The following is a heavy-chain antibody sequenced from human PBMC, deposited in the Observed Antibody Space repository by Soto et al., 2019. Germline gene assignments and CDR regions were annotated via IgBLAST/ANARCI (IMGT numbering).Heavy chain of an antibody. J-gene: IGHJ6*03. CDR1: GFTFSSYA. CDR3: AKERSQYYMDF. V-gene: IGHV3-48*01. CDR2: ITRDGGTI. Sequence: PGGSLRLSCAASGFTFSSYAMSWVRQAPGKGLEWVSFITRDGGTIYQADSVRGRFTISRDNAKNSLYLQMNSLRAEDTAVYYCAKERSQYYMDFWGKGTPVTVSS.